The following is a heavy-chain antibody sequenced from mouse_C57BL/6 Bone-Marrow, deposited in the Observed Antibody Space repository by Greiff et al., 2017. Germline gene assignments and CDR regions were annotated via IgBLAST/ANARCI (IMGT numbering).Heavy chain of an antibody. V-gene: IGHV1-69*01. D-gene: IGHD1-1*01. CDR2: LDPSDSYT. CDR1: GYTFTSYW. J-gene: IGHJ4*01. CDR3: AREGTYYGYAMDY. Sequence: QVQLQQPGAELVMPGASVKLSCKASGYTFTSYWMHWVKQRPGQGLEWIGELDPSDSYTNFNQKFKGKSTLTVDKSSSTAYMQLSSLTSEDSAVYYCAREGTYYGYAMDYWGQGTSVTVSS.